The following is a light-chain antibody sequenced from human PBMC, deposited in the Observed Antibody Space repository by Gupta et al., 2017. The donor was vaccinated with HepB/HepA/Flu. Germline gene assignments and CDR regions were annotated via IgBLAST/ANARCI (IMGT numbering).Light chain of an antibody. CDR2: RNN. CDR3: AAWDDSLSGRV. V-gene: IGLV1-47*01. J-gene: IGLJ2*01. Sequence: QSVLTQPPSASGTPGQRVTISCSGSSSNIGSNYVYWYQQLPGTAPKLLIYRNNQRPSGVPDRFSGSKSAHSASLAISGLRSEDEADYYCAAWDDSLSGRVFGGGTKLTVL. CDR1: SSNIGSNY.